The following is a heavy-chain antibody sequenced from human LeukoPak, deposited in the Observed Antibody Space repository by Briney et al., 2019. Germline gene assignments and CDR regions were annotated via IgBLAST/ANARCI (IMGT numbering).Heavy chain of an antibody. Sequence: ASVKVSCKXSGYTFTSYGISWVRQAPGQGLEWMGWISAYNGNTNYAQKLQGRVTMTTDTSTSTAYMELRSLRSDDTAVYYCARGLEVDFWSGYYWFNLYFDYWGQGTLVTVSS. D-gene: IGHD3-3*01. V-gene: IGHV1-18*01. CDR2: ISAYNGNT. CDR1: GYTFTSYG. CDR3: ARGLEVDFWSGYYWFNLYFDY. J-gene: IGHJ4*02.